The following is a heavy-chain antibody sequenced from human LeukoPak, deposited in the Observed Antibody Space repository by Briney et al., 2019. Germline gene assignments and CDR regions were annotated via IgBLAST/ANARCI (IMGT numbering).Heavy chain of an antibody. CDR2: INHSGST. J-gene: IGHJ4*02. CDR1: GGSISSGGYY. CDR3: ARVFIRYSSSSELDY. D-gene: IGHD6-13*01. Sequence: SETLSLTCTVSGGSISSGGYYWSWIRQPPGKGLEWIGEINHSGSTNYNPSLKSRVTISVDTSKNQFSLKLSSVTAADTAVYYCARVFIRYSSSSELDYWGQGTLVTVSS. V-gene: IGHV4-39*07.